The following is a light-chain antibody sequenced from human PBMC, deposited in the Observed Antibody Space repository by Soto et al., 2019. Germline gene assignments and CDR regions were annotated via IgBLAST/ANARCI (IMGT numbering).Light chain of an antibody. CDR3: QQYNSYWT. J-gene: IGKJ1*01. Sequence: DIPMTQSPSTLSASVGDSVTITCRASQSIRSWLAWYQQKPGKAPKLLIYKASSLDSGVPSRFNGSGSGTEFTLTISRLQPDDFATYYCQQYNSYWTFGQGTKVEIK. V-gene: IGKV1-5*03. CDR2: KAS. CDR1: QSIRSW.